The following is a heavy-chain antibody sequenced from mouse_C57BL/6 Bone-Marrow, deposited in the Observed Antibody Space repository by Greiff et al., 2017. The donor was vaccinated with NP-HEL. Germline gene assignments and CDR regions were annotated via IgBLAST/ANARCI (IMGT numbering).Heavy chain of an antibody. Sequence: QVQLQQPGAELVKPGASVKMSCKASGYTFTSYWITWVKQRPGQGLEWIGVIYPGSGSTNYNEKFKSKAIRTVDSPSSPAYMQLSSLTSEDSADYYCAAEVNAFAYWGQGTLVTVSA. V-gene: IGHV1-55*01. CDR3: AAEVNAFAY. J-gene: IGHJ3*01. CDR2: IYPGSGST. CDR1: GYTFTSYW.